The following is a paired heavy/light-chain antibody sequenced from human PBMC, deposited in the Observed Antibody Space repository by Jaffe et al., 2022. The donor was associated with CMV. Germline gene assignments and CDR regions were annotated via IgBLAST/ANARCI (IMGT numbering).Heavy chain of an antibody. J-gene: IGHJ5*01. CDR1: GGSFSGSA. D-gene: IGHD1-7*01. CDR3: ARVRYTMNYVDS. CDR2: MYYSGNT. Sequence: QVQLQESGPGLVKPSETLSLTCTVSGGSFSGSAWTWIRQPPGRGLEWVGSMYYSGNTDYNPSLKSRVTISVDTSKTHFSLKVTSVTAADTAVYFCARVRYTMNYVDSWGQGTLVTVSS. V-gene: IGHV4-59*01.
Light chain of an antibody. Sequence: DIVMTQSPVSLPVTPGEPASISCRASQSLLHSDGYKYLSWYLQKPGKSPQLLIYLGSNRASGVPDRFSGSGSGTDFTLKISRVEAEDVGVYYCMQTLQTPWTFGQGTKVEIK. J-gene: IGKJ1*01. CDR1: QSLLHSDGYKY. CDR3: MQTLQTPWT. CDR2: LGS. V-gene: IGKV2-28*01.